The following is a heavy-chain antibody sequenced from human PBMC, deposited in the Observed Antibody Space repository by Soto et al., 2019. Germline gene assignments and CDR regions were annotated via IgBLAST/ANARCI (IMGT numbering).Heavy chain of an antibody. D-gene: IGHD2-15*01. CDR1: GGSISSGGYS. V-gene: IGHV4-30-2*01. J-gene: IGHJ4*02. Sequence: QLQLQESGSGLVKPSQTLSLTCAVSGGSISSGGYSWSWIRQPPGKGLEWIGYIYHSGSTYYNPSLKSRVTISVDRSKNQFSLKLSSVTAADTAVYYCARARRVSVAATQNYFDYWGQGTLVTVSS. CDR2: IYHSGST. CDR3: ARARRVSVAATQNYFDY.